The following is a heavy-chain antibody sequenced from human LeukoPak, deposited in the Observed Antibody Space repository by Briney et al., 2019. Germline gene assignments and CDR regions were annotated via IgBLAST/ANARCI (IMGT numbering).Heavy chain of an antibody. V-gene: IGHV1-69*05. CDR1: GCTFSSYA. D-gene: IGHD1-26*01. CDR2: IIPIFGTA. J-gene: IGHJ6*03. Sequence: AASVKVSCKASGCTFSSYAISWVRQAPGQGLEWMGGIIPIFGTANYAQKFQGRVTITTDESTSTAYMELSSLRSEDTAVYYCASKVTGSGSYYYYYYMDVWGKGTTVTVSS. CDR3: ASKVTGSGSYYYYYYMDV.